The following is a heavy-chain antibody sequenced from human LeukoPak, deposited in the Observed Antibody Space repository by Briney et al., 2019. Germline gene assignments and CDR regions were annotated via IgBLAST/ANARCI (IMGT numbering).Heavy chain of an antibody. CDR2: IYHSGST. Sequence: SQTLSLTCAVSGGSISSGGYSWSWIRQPPGKGLEWIGYIYHSGSTYYNPSLKSRVTISVDRSKNQFSLKLSSVTAADTAVYYCARENSSGWSVTIDYWGQGTLVTVSS. V-gene: IGHV4-30-2*01. CDR3: ARENSSGWSVTIDY. J-gene: IGHJ4*02. CDR1: GGSISSGGYS. D-gene: IGHD3-22*01.